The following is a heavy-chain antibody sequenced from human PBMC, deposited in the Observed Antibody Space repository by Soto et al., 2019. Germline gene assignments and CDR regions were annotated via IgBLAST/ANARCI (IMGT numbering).Heavy chain of an antibody. Sequence: ASVKVSCKASGYTFTSYYMHWVRQAPGQGLEWMGIINPSGGSTSYAQKFQGRVTMTRDTSTSTVYMELSSLRSEDTAVYYCARFANFIVVVPAAITKFDDWGQGTLVTVSS. J-gene: IGHJ4*02. D-gene: IGHD2-2*01. V-gene: IGHV1-46*03. CDR3: ARFANFIVVVPAAITKFDD. CDR1: GYTFTSYY. CDR2: INPSGGST.